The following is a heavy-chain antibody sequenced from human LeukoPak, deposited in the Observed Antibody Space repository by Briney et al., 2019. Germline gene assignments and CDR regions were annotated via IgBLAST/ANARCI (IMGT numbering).Heavy chain of an antibody. CDR3: VRYCSSTTCYTRAVDY. D-gene: IGHD2-2*02. J-gene: IGHJ4*02. CDR2: IYHSGSA. V-gene: IGHV4-38-2*02. Sequence: SETLSLTCTVSGYSITSGYDWAWIRQPPGKVLEWIGSIYHSGSAYYNPSLKSRVTISVDTSKNQFSLKLSSVTAADTAVYYCVRYCSSTTCYTRAVDYWGQGTLVTVSS. CDR1: GYSITSGYD.